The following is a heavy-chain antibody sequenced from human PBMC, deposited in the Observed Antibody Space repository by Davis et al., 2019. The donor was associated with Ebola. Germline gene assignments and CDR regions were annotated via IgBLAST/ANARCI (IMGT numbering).Heavy chain of an antibody. CDR2: SIPIFGTA. CDR3: ARWDPGSYHNWFDP. D-gene: IGHD3-16*02. Sequence: KISCKASGGTFSSYAISWVRQAPGQGLEWMGGSIPIFGTANYAQKFQGRVTITADESTSTAYMELSSLRSEDTAVYYCARWDPGSYHNWFDPWGQGTLVTVSS. V-gene: IGHV1-69*01. J-gene: IGHJ5*02. CDR1: GGTFSSYA.